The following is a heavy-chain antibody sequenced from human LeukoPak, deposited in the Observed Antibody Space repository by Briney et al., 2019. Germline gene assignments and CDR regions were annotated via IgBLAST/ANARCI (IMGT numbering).Heavy chain of an antibody. J-gene: IGHJ3*02. CDR2: IIPIFGTT. CDR3: ARGASFSITMIVVVTTDAFDI. CDR1: GGTFSNYA. D-gene: IGHD3-22*01. Sequence: GASVKVSCKASGGTFSNYAISWVRQAPGQGLEWMGGIIPIFGTTHYAQKFQGRVTMTRDMSTSTVYMELSSLRSEDTAVYYCARGASFSITMIVVVTTDAFDIWGQGTMVTVSS. V-gene: IGHV1-69*05.